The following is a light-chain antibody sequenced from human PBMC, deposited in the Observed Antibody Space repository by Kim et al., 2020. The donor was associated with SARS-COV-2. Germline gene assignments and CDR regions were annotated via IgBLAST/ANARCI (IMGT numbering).Light chain of an antibody. CDR3: QQTYGMPPT. Sequence: SASVGGRVAITCRASENISRYLNWYQKKSGKAPKLLISGTSKLQSGVPSRFSGGGSGTDFTITISSLQPEDFATYYCQQTYGMPPTFGQGTKLEI. CDR1: ENISRY. CDR2: GTS. V-gene: IGKV1-39*01. J-gene: IGKJ2*01.